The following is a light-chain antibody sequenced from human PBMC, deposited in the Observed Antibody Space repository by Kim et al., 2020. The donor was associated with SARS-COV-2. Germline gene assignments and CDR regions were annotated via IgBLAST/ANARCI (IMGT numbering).Light chain of an antibody. CDR2: EDN. V-gene: IGLV6-57*01. Sequence: GKTVTTSCPRSSGRIASNYVQWYQQRPGSSPTTVIYEDNQRPSGVPDRFSGSIDSSSNSASLTISGLKTEDEADYYCQSYDSSNWVFGGGTKLTVL. CDR1: SGRIASNY. J-gene: IGLJ3*02. CDR3: QSYDSSNWV.